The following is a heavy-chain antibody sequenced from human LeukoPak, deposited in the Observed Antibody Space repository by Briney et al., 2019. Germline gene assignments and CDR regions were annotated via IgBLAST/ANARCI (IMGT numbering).Heavy chain of an antibody. CDR2: ISGYNGDT. CDR1: GYTLITYG. Sequence: ASVKVSCKASGYTLITYGISWVRQAPGQGLEWMGRISGYNGDTNYAQKFQGRVTMTTDTSTSTAYMELRSLRSDDTAVYYCAREDYDSDYWGQGTLVTVSS. J-gene: IGHJ4*02. D-gene: IGHD3-3*01. CDR3: AREDYDSDY. V-gene: IGHV1-18*01.